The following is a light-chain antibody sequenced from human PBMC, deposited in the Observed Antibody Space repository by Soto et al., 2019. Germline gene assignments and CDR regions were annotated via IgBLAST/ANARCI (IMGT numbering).Light chain of an antibody. J-gene: IGKJ1*01. CDR3: QQYNNYPWT. Sequence: DIQMTQSPSTLSASVGDRVTITCRASQSISIWLAWYQQKPGKAPNLLISKASSLESGVPSRFIGSGSGTEFTLTIISLQPDDFATYYCQQYNNYPWTFGQGTKVEIK. CDR1: QSISIW. CDR2: KAS. V-gene: IGKV1-5*03.